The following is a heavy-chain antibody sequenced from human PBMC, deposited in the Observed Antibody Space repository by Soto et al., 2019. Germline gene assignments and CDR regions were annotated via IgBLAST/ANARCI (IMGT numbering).Heavy chain of an antibody. Sequence: GGSLRLSCAASGFTFSNYCMSWVRHAPGKGLEWVSAISGGGSSTYYVDSVKGRFTISRDNSKNTLYLQMNSLRAEDTAVYYCAKDGRRWDLPADYWGQGALVTVSS. CDR3: AKDGRRWDLPADY. D-gene: IGHD1-26*01. CDR2: ISGGGSST. V-gene: IGHV3-23*01. J-gene: IGHJ4*02. CDR1: GFTFSNYC.